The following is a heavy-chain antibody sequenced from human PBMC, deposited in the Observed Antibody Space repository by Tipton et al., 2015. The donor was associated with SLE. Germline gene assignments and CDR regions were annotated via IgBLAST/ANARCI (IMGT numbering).Heavy chain of an antibody. V-gene: IGHV4-38-2*02. J-gene: IGHJ2*01. D-gene: IGHD6-13*01. CDR3: ARDLPIAAAGGYFDL. CDR1: GYSISSGYY. Sequence: TLSLTCAVSGYSISSGYYWGWIRQPPGKGLEWIGSIYHSGSTYYNPSLKSRVTISVDTSKNQFSLKLSSVTAADTAVYYCARDLPIAAAGGYFDLWGRGTLVTVSS. CDR2: IYHSGST.